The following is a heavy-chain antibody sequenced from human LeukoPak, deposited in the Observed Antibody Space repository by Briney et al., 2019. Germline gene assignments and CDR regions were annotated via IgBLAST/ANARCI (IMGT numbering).Heavy chain of an antibody. CDR1: GFTFSSYS. Sequence: GGSLRLSCAASGFTFSSYSMNWVRQAPGKGLEWVSYISSSSSTIYYADYVKGRFTISRDNAKNSLYLQMNSLRAEDTAVYYCAGPGYSSGWGAFDIWGQGTMVTVSS. CDR3: AGPGYSSGWGAFDI. CDR2: ISSSSSTI. J-gene: IGHJ3*02. V-gene: IGHV3-48*01. D-gene: IGHD6-19*01.